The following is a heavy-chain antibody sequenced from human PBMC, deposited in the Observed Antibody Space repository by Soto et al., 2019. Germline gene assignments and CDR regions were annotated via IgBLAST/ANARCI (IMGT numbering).Heavy chain of an antibody. CDR3: GKDRYGSSGSHPDY. V-gene: IGHV3-30*18. D-gene: IGHD3-10*01. J-gene: IGHJ4*02. CDR2: ISNDGSKR. CDR1: GFTFNRYA. Sequence: QVILVESGGGVGQPGGSLRLSCTASGFTFNRYAMHWVRQAPGKGLEWVATISNDGSKRHSADSVRGRFTISRDNSKNTLYLQMNGLRSEDTAVYYCGKDRYGSSGSHPDYWGQGTLVTVSS.